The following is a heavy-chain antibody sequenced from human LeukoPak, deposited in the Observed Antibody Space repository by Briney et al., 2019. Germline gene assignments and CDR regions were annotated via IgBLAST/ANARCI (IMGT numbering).Heavy chain of an antibody. J-gene: IGHJ4*02. CDR2: ISNDGSST. Sequence: PGGSLRLSCAASGFTFSSYWMHWVRQAPGKGLVWVSRISNDGSSTSYADSVKSRFTISRDNAKNTLYLQMNSLRAEDTAVYYCVRAEAYSYDYWGQGTLVTVSS. CDR3: VRAEAYSYDY. CDR1: GFTFSSYW. D-gene: IGHD5-18*01. V-gene: IGHV3-74*01.